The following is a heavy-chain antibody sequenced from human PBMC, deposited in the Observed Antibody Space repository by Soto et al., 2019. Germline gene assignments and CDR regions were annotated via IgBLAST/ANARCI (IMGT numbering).Heavy chain of an antibody. CDR2: IKSKTDGGTT. V-gene: IGHV3-15*01. CDR3: TTTPRKPSRYDWVDY. CDR1: GFSFSNAW. D-gene: IGHD5-12*01. J-gene: IGHJ4*02. Sequence: EVQLVESGGGLVKPGGSLRLSCAASGFSFSNAWMSWVRQAPQKGLEWFGRIKSKTDGGTTDYAAPVKGRFTISSDDSKNTLYLQMNSLITEDTAESYCTTTPRKPSRYDWVDYWCQGTLVTVSS.